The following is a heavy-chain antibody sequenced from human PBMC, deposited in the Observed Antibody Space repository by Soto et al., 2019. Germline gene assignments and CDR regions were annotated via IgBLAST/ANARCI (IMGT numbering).Heavy chain of an antibody. CDR3: ARVEDGYKNFDY. V-gene: IGHV1-8*01. CDR2: MNPNSGNS. J-gene: IGHJ4*02. D-gene: IGHD5-12*01. CDR1: GYTFTSYD. Sequence: QVQLVQSGAEVKKPGASVKVSCKASGYTFTSYDINWVRQATGQGLEWMGWMNPNSGNSGYAQKFQGRVTMPRNTSISTAYMELSSLRSEDTAVYYCARVEDGYKNFDYWGQGTLVTVSS.